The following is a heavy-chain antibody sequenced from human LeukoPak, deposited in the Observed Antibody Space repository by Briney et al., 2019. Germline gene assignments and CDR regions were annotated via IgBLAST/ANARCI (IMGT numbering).Heavy chain of an antibody. D-gene: IGHD3-9*01. CDR3: AKAPTPTGFYMHY. Sequence: GGSLRLSCAASGFTVSNNYMSWVRQAPGKGLEWVSVIYSVGSTYYADSVKGRFTISRDNSKTSLYLQMNSLRTEDTALYYCAKAPTPTGFYMHYWGQGTLVTVSS. CDR2: IYSVGST. J-gene: IGHJ4*02. V-gene: IGHV3-53*05. CDR1: GFTVSNNY.